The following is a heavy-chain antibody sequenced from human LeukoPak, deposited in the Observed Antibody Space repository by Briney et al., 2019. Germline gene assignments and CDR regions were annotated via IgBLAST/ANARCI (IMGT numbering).Heavy chain of an antibody. Sequence: GASVTVSCKASGGTFSSYAISWVRQAPGQGLEWMGGIIPIFGTANYAQKFQGRVTITADESTSTAYMELSSLRSEDTAVYYCARGGVVYRASANNWFDPWGQGTLVTVSS. D-gene: IGHD1-14*01. V-gene: IGHV1-69*13. CDR3: ARGGVVYRASANNWFDP. J-gene: IGHJ5*02. CDR2: IIPIFGTA. CDR1: GGTFSSYA.